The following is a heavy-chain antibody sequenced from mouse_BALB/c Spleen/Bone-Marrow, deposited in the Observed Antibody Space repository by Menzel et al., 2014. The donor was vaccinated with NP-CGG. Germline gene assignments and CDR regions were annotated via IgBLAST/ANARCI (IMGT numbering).Heavy chain of an antibody. V-gene: IGHV5-12*02. J-gene: IGHJ4*01. CDR3: ARQDYSYYYAMDY. CDR1: GFTFSDYY. Sequence: EVQLVESGGGLVQPGGSLKLSCATSGFTFSDYYMYWVRQTPEKRLEWVAYISNGGGSTYYPDTVEGRFTISRDNAKNTLYLQMSRLKSEDTAMYYCARQDYSYYYAMDYWGQGTSVTVSS. D-gene: IGHD2-13*01. CDR2: ISNGGGST.